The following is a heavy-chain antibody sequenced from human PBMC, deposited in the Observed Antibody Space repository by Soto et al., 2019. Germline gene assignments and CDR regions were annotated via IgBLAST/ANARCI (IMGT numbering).Heavy chain of an antibody. CDR3: AISTYASSWYVGFDL. CDR2: MNPNSGNT. V-gene: IGHV1-8*01. D-gene: IGHD6-13*01. J-gene: IGHJ4*02. CDR1: GYTFNSYD. Sequence: QVQLVQSGAAVKKPGASVKVSCKASGYTFNSYDINWVRQAPGQGLEWMGWMNPNSGNTGFPQKFQGRLTMTRNTSITTAYMELTSLRSEDTAVYYCAISTYASSWYVGFDLWGQGTLVTVSS.